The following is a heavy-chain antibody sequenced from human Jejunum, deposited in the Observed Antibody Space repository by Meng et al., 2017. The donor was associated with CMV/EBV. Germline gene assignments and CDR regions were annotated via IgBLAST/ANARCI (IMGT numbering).Heavy chain of an antibody. Sequence: LKISCEASGFTFSSYGLRGGRQAPGKGLEWISVISADGGSTNNADSVKGRFIVSRDNSKNTVYLQMNSLRAEDTAVYYCVTEGFDYWGQGSLVTVSS. J-gene: IGHJ4*02. V-gene: IGHV3-23*01. CDR3: VTEGFDY. CDR2: ISADGGST. CDR1: GFTFSSYG.